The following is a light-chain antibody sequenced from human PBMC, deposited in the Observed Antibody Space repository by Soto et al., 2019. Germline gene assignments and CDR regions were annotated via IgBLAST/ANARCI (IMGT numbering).Light chain of an antibody. CDR3: QEYKSAT. V-gene: IGKV1-5*01. Sequence: DIQMTQSPSTPSASVSDRVTITCRASQSISDWLAWYQQIPGRAPKLLIYDASTLQSGVPSRFSGSGSGTEFILTISSLQPDDSATYYWQEYKSATFGQGTKLQIK. J-gene: IGKJ2*01. CDR2: DAS. CDR1: QSISDW.